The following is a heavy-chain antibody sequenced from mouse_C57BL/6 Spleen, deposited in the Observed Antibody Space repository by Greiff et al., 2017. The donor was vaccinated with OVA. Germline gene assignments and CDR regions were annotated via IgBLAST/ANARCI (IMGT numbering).Heavy chain of an antibody. CDR1: GFTFSDFY. Sequence: EVKLVESGGGLVQSGRSLRLSCATSGFTFSDFYMEWVRQAPGKGLEWIAASRNKANDYTTEYSASVKGRFIVSRDTSQSILYLQMNALRAEDTAIYYCARDADTTVVATDWYFDVWGTGTTVTVSS. V-gene: IGHV7-1*01. J-gene: IGHJ1*03. D-gene: IGHD1-1*01. CDR3: ARDADTTVVATDWYFDV. CDR2: SRNKANDYTT.